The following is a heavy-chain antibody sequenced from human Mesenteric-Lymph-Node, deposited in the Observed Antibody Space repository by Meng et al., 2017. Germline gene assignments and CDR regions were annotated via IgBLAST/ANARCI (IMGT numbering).Heavy chain of an antibody. D-gene: IGHD3-22*01. CDR1: GYIFTDSY. J-gene: IGHJ6*02. CDR3: ARTYYYDASDPFMDV. CDR2: INTKTGNP. V-gene: IGHV7-4-1*01. Sequence: ASVKVSCKPSGYIFTDSYLHWVRQAPGQGLEWMGWINTKTGNPTYARGFTGRFVFSLDTSARTTYLQIGSLKTDDTALYYCARTYYYDASDPFMDVWGQGTTVTVSS.